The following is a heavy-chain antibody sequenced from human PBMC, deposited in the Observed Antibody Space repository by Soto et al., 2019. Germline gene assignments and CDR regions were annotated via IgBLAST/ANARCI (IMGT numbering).Heavy chain of an antibody. CDR3: ERDSEGRVRVVEDIPYDAFDI. D-gene: IGHD3-22*01. Sequence: PSETLSLTCAVSGGSISSSNWWSWVRQPPGKGLEWIGEIYHSGSTNYNPSLKSRVTISVDKSKNQFSLKLSSVTAADTAVYYCERDSEGRVRVVEDIPYDAFDIWGQGKMVTVSS. J-gene: IGHJ3*02. V-gene: IGHV4-4*02. CDR2: IYHSGST. CDR1: GGSISSSNW.